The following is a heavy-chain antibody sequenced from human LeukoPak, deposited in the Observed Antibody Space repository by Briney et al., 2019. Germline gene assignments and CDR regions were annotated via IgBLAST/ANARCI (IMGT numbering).Heavy chain of an antibody. CDR3: AIPTGYYYDSSGYFID. Sequence: GASVKVSCKASGGTFSSYAISWVRQAPGQGLEWMGRIIPIFGTANYAQKFQGRVTITTDESTSTAYMELSSLRSEDTAVYYCAIPTGYYYDSSGYFIDWGQGTLVTVSS. V-gene: IGHV1-69*05. CDR2: IIPIFGTA. D-gene: IGHD3-22*01. J-gene: IGHJ4*02. CDR1: GGTFSSYA.